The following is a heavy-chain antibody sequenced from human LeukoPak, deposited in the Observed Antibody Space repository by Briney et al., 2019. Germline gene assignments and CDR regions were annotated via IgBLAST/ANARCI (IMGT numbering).Heavy chain of an antibody. D-gene: IGHD3-22*01. Sequence: SETLSLTCAVYGGSFSGYYWSWIRQPPGKGLEWIGEINHSGSTNYNPSLKSRVTISVDTSKNQFSLKLSSVTGADTAVYYCARGRTYYYDSSGSDAFDIWGQGTMVTVSS. V-gene: IGHV4-34*01. CDR3: ARGRTYYYDSSGSDAFDI. J-gene: IGHJ3*02. CDR2: INHSGST. CDR1: GGSFSGYY.